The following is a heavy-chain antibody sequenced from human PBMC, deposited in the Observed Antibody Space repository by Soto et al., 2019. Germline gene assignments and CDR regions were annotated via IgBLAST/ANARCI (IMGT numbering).Heavy chain of an antibody. CDR3: ARFVVGAFDY. Sequence: QVQLVQSGAEVKKPGSSVKVSCKASGGTFSSYGISWVRQAPGQGLECMGGIIPIFGAANYAQKFQGRVTITADESTSTAYMELNSLRSEDTAVYYCARFVVGAFDYCGQGTLITVSS. V-gene: IGHV1-69*12. CDR2: IIPIFGAA. CDR1: GGTFSSYG. J-gene: IGHJ4*02. D-gene: IGHD2-15*01.